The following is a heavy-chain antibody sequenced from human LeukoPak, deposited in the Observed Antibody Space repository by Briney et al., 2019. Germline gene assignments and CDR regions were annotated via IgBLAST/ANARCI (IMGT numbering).Heavy chain of an antibody. CDR3: VEGYRN. V-gene: IGHV3-30*02. J-gene: IGHJ4*02. CDR2: IRYDGNNK. D-gene: IGHD2-15*01. CDR1: GFTFSSYG. Sequence: GGSLRLSCAASGFTFSSYGMHWVRQAPGKGLEWVAFIRYDGNNKYYADSVKGRFTISRDNSKNTLYLQMNSLRAEDTAVYYCVEGYRNWGQGTLVTVSS.